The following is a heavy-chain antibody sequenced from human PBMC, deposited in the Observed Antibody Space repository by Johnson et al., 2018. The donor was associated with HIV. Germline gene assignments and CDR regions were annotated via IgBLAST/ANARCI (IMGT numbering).Heavy chain of an antibody. J-gene: IGHJ3*02. CDR3: AKVLGYSSSSRDAFDI. V-gene: IGHV3-30*02. CDR2: IRYDGSNK. Sequence: QVQLVESGGGVVQPGGSLRLSCAASGFTFSSYGMHWVRQAPGKGLEWVAFIRYDGSNKYYADSVKGRFTISRDNSKNTLYLQMNSLRAEDTAVYYCAKVLGYSSSSRDAFDICGQGTMVTVSS. D-gene: IGHD6-6*01. CDR1: GFTFSSYG.